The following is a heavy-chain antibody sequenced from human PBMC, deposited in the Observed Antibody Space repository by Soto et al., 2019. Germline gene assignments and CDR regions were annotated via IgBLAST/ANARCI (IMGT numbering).Heavy chain of an antibody. CDR2: IYYSGST. D-gene: IGHD6-6*01. CDR3: ARVVSSSPAGGATIDY. J-gene: IGHJ4*02. CDR1: GGSISSGGYY. Sequence: QVQLQESGPGLVKPSQTLSLTCTVSGGSISSGGYYWSWIRQHPGKGLEWIGYIYYSGSTYYNPSLMSRVTISVDTSKNQFSLKLSSVTAADMAVYYCARVVSSSPAGGATIDYWGQGTLVTVSS. V-gene: IGHV4-31*03.